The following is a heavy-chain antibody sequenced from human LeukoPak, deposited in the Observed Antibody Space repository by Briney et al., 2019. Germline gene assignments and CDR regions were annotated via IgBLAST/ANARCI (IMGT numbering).Heavy chain of an antibody. Sequence: SETLSLTCTVSGDSISTYYWSWIRQPPGKGLEWTAYIYYSGSTNYNPSLKSRVTISVDTSKNQFSLKLSSVTAADTAVYYCARHSGNYYDFDYWGQGTLVTVSS. CDR1: GDSISTYY. V-gene: IGHV4-59*08. CDR3: ARHSGNYYDFDY. D-gene: IGHD1-26*01. J-gene: IGHJ4*02. CDR2: IYYSGST.